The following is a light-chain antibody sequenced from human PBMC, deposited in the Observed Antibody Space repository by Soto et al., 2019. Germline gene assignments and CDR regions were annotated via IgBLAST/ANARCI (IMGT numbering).Light chain of an antibody. CDR3: QQYDNWPRT. Sequence: EIVLTQSPGTLSLSPGERATLSFRASQSVSSNLAWYQQRPGRAPRLLIYGASTRAAGIPGRFSGSASGTGFTLTISGLQSEDFAVYYCQQYDNWPRTFGQGTKVDIK. V-gene: IGKV3-15*01. CDR2: GAS. CDR1: QSVSSN. J-gene: IGKJ1*01.